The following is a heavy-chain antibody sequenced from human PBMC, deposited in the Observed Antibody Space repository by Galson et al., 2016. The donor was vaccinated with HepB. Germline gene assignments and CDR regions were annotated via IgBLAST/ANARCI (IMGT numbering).Heavy chain of an antibody. Sequence: SLRPSCAASGFTFSSYSMNWVRRAPGKGLEWVSYISSASSTIYYADSVKGRFTISRDNAKNSLYLQMNSLRDEDTADYYCAREKTATIDDWGQGTLVTVSS. J-gene: IGHJ4*02. D-gene: IGHD5-18*01. CDR2: ISSASSTI. CDR3: AREKTATIDD. V-gene: IGHV3-48*02. CDR1: GFTFSSYS.